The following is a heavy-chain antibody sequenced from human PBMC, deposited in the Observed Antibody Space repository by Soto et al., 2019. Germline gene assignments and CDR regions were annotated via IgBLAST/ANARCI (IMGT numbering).Heavy chain of an antibody. CDR2: IYYSGST. V-gene: IGHV4-59*08. CDR1: GGSISRYY. CDR3: ARRYGPGFDY. D-gene: IGHD4-17*01. J-gene: IGHJ4*02. Sequence: SETLCLTCTVSGGSISRYYWSWIRQPPGKGLEWIGYIYYSGSTNYNPSLKSRVTISVDTSKNQFSLKLSSVTAADTAVYYCARRYGPGFDYWGQGTLVTVS.